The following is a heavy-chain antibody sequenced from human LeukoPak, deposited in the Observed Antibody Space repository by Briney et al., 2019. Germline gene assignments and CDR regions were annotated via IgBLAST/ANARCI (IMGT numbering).Heavy chain of an antibody. CDR1: GFTFSSYG. CDR2: ISYDGSNK. J-gene: IGHJ5*02. V-gene: IGHV3-30*18. Sequence: PGRSLRLSCAASGFTFSSYGMHWVRQAPGKGLEWVAVISYDGSNKYYADSVKGQFTISRDNSKNTLYLQMNSLRAEDTAVYYCAKGAELLWFGETSPFDPWGQGTLVTVSS. CDR3: AKGAELLWFGETSPFDP. D-gene: IGHD3-10*01.